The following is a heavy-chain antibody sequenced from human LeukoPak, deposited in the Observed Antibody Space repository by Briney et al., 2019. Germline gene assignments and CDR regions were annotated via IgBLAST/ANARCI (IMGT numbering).Heavy chain of an antibody. D-gene: IGHD3-10*01. CDR3: ARGFGYGAFDI. J-gene: IGHJ3*02. CDR1: GGPFSGYY. CDR2: INHSGST. V-gene: IGHV4-34*01. Sequence: SETLSLTXAVYGGPFSGYYWSWIRQPPGKGLEWIGEINHSGSTNYNPSLKSRVTISVDTSKNQFSLKLSSVTAADTAVYYCARGFGYGAFDIWGQGTMVTVSS.